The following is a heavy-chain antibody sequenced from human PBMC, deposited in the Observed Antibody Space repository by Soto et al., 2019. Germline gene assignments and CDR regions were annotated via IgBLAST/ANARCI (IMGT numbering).Heavy chain of an antibody. Sequence: PGGSLRLSCAASGFTVSNNYMSWVRQAPGKGLEWVSLIYSGGSTFYADSVKGRFTISRDNSKNTLFLQMNSLRAEDTAVYFCATYTSSDYWGQGTLVTVSS. D-gene: IGHD6-6*01. CDR1: GFTVSNNY. CDR2: IYSGGST. V-gene: IGHV3-53*01. J-gene: IGHJ4*02. CDR3: ATYTSSDY.